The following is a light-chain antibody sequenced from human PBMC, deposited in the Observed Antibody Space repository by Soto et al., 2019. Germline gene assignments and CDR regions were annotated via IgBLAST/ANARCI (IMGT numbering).Light chain of an antibody. J-gene: IGKJ5*01. CDR2: DAS. V-gene: IGKV3-15*01. CDR1: QSVSSN. Sequence: EIVMTQSPATLSVSPGESATLSCRASQSVSSNLAWHQQKPGQAPRILMYDASTRATGISARFSGSGSGTEFTLTISGLQSEDFAIYYCQQYNKWPLITFGQGTRLEIK. CDR3: QQYNKWPLIT.